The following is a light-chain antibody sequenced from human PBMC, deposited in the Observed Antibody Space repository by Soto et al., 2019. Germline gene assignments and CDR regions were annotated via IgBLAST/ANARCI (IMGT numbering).Light chain of an antibody. CDR2: GAS. CDR1: QSIRSW. CDR3: QQTRAFPRT. V-gene: IGKV1-5*01. Sequence: DIQMTQSPSTLSAFVGDIFTITCRASQSIRSWLAWYQQKPGKAPKLLIHGASSLYRGVASRFSGGGTGTDFTLTILSLQPEDFATYYCQQTRAFPRTFGQGTKVDIK. J-gene: IGKJ2*01.